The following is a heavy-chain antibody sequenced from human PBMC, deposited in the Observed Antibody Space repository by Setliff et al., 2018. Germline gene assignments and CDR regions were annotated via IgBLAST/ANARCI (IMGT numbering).Heavy chain of an antibody. V-gene: IGHV1-18*01. CDR1: GYTFTSYG. J-gene: IGHJ6*03. Sequence: ASVKVSCKASGYTFTSYGISWVRQAPGQGLEWMGWISAYNGYTNYAQKLQGRVTMTTDTSTSTAYMELRSLRSEDTAVYYCARGRHPPWSGYPYYYMDVWGKGTTVTVSS. D-gene: IGHD3-3*01. CDR3: ARGRHPPWSGYPYYYMDV. CDR2: ISAYNGYT.